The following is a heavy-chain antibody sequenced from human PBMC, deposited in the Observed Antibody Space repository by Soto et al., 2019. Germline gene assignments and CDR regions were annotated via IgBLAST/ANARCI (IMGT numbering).Heavy chain of an antibody. D-gene: IGHD3-10*01. V-gene: IGHV3-11*01. J-gene: IGHJ3*02. CDR3: GGSGGGGGSGSYLGAFDI. CDR2: ISSSGSTI. Sequence: GGSLRLSCAASGFTFSDYYMSWIRQAPGKGLEWVSYISSSGSTIYYADSVKGRFTISRDNAKNSLYLQMNSLRAGDTAVYYCGGSGGGGGSGSYLGAFDIWGQGTMVTVSS. CDR1: GFTFSDYY.